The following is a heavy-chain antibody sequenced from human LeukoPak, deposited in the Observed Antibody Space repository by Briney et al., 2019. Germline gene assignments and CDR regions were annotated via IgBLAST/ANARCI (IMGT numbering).Heavy chain of an antibody. V-gene: IGHV3-53*01. Sequence: PRGSLRLSCAASGFTVSSNYMSWVRQAPWKGLAGVSVIYSGGSSYYADSVKGRFTISRDNSTNTLYLQMNSLRAEDTAVYYCAKPWFGELYYFDYWGQGTLVTVSS. CDR2: IYSGGSS. D-gene: IGHD3-10*01. CDR3: AKPWFGELYYFDY. CDR1: GFTVSSNY. J-gene: IGHJ4*02.